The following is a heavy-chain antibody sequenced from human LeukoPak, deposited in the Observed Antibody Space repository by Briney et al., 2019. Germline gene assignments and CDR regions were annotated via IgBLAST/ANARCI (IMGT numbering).Heavy chain of an antibody. CDR3: ARVRVGNYLDY. CDR1: GFTFSNFA. CDR2: MSGSGSTI. D-gene: IGHD3-10*01. J-gene: IGHJ4*02. Sequence: PGGSLRLSCAASGFTFSNFAMNWVRQAPGRGLEWVAYMSGSGSTIYYAGSVKGRFTIVRDNANDSLYLDMNSLRDEDTAVYYCARVRVGNYLDYWGQGTLVTVSS. V-gene: IGHV3-48*02.